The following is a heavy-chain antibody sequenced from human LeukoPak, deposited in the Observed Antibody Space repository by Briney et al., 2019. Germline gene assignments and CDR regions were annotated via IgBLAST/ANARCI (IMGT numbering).Heavy chain of an antibody. CDR3: ARDYSGFDY. CDR2: INAGNGNT. V-gene: IGHV1-3*01. D-gene: IGHD4-11*01. J-gene: IGHJ4*02. Sequence: RQXPXXRLEWMGWINAGNGNTKYSQKFQGRVTITRDTSASTAYMELSSLRSEDTAVYYCARDYSGFDYWGQGTLVTVSS.